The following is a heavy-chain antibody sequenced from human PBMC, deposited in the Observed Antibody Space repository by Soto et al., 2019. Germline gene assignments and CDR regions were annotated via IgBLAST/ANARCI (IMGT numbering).Heavy chain of an antibody. CDR2: ISWDGGST. CDR3: AKGDRAPVLSSLEY. J-gene: IGHJ4*02. D-gene: IGHD6-13*01. V-gene: IGHV3-43*01. CDR1: GFTFDDYT. Sequence: PGGSLRLSCAASGFTFDDYTMHWVRQAPGKGLEWVSLISWDGGSTYYADSVKGRFTISRDNSKNSLYLQMNSLRTEDTALYYCAKGDRAPVLSSLEYWGQGTLVTVSS.